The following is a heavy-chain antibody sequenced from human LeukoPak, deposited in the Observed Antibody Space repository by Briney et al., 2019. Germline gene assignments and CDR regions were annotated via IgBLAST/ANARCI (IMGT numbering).Heavy chain of an antibody. Sequence: PGGSLRLSCAASGFTFSTYSMNWVRQAPGKGLEWVSYISSSSSYIYYADSVKGRFTISRDNAKNSLYLQMYSLRAEDTAVYYCARAWPDSSGYPALDAFDIWGQGTMVTVSS. CDR2: ISSSSSYI. J-gene: IGHJ3*02. CDR3: ARAWPDSSGYPALDAFDI. V-gene: IGHV3-21*05. D-gene: IGHD3-22*01. CDR1: GFTFSTYS.